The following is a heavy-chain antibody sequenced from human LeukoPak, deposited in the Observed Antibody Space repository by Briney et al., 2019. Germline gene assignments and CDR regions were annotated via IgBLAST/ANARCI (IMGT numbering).Heavy chain of an antibody. J-gene: IGHJ4*02. CDR3: AKLSPPGTTRNFDC. CDR2: ISGSGGST. CDR1: GFTFSDYY. D-gene: IGHD1-7*01. Sequence: GGSLRLSCAASGFTFSDYYMSWIRQAPGKGLEWVSAISGSGGSTYYADSVKGRFTISRDNSKNTVYLQMSSLRVEDTAVYYCAKLSPPGTTRNFDCWGQGTLVTVSS. V-gene: IGHV3-23*01.